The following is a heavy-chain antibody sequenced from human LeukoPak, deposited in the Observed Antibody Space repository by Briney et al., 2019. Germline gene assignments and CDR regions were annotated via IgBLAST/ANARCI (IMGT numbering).Heavy chain of an antibody. CDR3: ARDSSGDYAVDY. V-gene: IGHV3-23*01. CDR2: ISGSGGST. J-gene: IGHJ4*02. Sequence: PGGSLRLSCAASGFTFSSYAMSWVRQAPGKGLEWVSAISGSGGSTYYADSVKGRFTISRDNSRNTLYLQMNSLRAEGTAVYYCARDSSGDYAVDYWGQGTLVSVSS. CDR1: GFTFSSYA. D-gene: IGHD4-17*01.